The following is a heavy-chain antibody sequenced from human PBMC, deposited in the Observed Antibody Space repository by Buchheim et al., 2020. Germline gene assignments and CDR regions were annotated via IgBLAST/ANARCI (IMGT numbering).Heavy chain of an antibody. CDR1: GFTFSSHW. CDR3: ERDHRTPGLVYDY. Sequence: EVQLVESGGGLVQPGGSLRLSCTASGFTFSSHWMSWVRQAPGKGLEWVANINQGGSEKHYVDSVKGRFTISRDNAKNSMYLQRDRLRAEDTVLYYCERDHRTPGLVYDYWGQGTL. J-gene: IGHJ4*02. V-gene: IGHV3-7*01. CDR2: INQGGSEK. D-gene: IGHD6-19*01.